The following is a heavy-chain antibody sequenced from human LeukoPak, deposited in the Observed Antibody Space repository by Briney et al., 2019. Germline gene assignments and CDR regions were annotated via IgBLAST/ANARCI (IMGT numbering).Heavy chain of an antibody. CDR2: INPNSGGT. V-gene: IGHV1-2*02. Sequence: ASVKVSCKASGYTFTGYYMHWVRQAPGQGLEWMGWINPNSGGTNSAQKFQGRVTMTGDTSISTAYMELSWLRSDDTALYYCARGVPTTPKYRYFDLWGRGTLVTVST. CDR3: ARGVPTTPKYRYFDL. J-gene: IGHJ2*01. D-gene: IGHD4-11*01. CDR1: GYTFTGYY.